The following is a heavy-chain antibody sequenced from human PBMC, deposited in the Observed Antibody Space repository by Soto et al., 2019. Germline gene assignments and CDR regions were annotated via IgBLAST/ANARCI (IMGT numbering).Heavy chain of an antibody. CDR1: GFTFSRNT. Sequence: GGSLRLSCVTSGFTFSRNTMNWVRQAPGKGLEWVASITSSGSYVYYADSVKGRFSASRDNAKNSLPLQMDSLRPDDTAIYFCVKDEGIEAMDVWGQGTTVTVSS. CDR2: ITSSGSYV. D-gene: IGHD3-3*02. CDR3: VKDEGIEAMDV. V-gene: IGHV3-21*01. J-gene: IGHJ6*02.